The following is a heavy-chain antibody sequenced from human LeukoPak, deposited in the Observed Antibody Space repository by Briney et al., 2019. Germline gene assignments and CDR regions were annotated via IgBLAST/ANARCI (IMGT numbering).Heavy chain of an antibody. D-gene: IGHD3-22*01. J-gene: IGHJ4*02. Sequence: ASVTVSFTCSVYTFTFYYMHWVRQAPGQGGEGVGWINPNSGGTNYAHKFQGRGTITSDTSISTAYMELSRLRSDDTAVYYCARDRADYYDSSGYCVWGQGTLVTVSS. CDR2: INPNSGGT. CDR1: VYTFTFYY. CDR3: ARDRADYYDSSGYCV. V-gene: IGHV1-2*07.